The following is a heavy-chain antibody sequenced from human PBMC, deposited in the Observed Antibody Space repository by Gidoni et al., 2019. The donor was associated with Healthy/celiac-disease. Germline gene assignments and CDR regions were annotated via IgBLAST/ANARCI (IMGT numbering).Heavy chain of an antibody. CDR2: IFSNDEK. V-gene: IGHV2-26*01. CDR1: GFSLSNARMG. CDR3: ARTITPGYCSSTSCRYYFDY. J-gene: IGHJ4*02. Sequence: QVTLKESGPVLVKPTETLTLTCTVSGFSLSNARMGVSWIRQPPGKALEWLAHIFSNDEKSYSTSLKSRLTISKDTSKSQVVLTMTNMDPVDTATYYCARTITPGYCSSTSCRYYFDYWGQGTLVTVSS. D-gene: IGHD2-2*01.